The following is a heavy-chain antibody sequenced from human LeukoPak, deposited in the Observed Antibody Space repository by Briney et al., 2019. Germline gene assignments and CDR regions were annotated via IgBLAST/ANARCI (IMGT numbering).Heavy chain of an antibody. Sequence: GGSLRLSCAASGFTFSSYGMHWVRQAPGKGLEWVAFIRYDGSNKYYADSVKGRFTISRDNSKNTLYLQMNSLRAEDTAVYYCAVSGYSYGYSPYYYYYMDVWGKGTTVTISS. J-gene: IGHJ6*03. CDR3: AVSGYSYGYSPYYYYYMDV. CDR1: GFTFSSYG. D-gene: IGHD5-18*01. V-gene: IGHV3-30*02. CDR2: IRYDGSNK.